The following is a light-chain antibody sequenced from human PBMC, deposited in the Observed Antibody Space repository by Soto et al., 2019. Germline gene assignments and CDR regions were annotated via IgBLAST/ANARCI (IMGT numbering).Light chain of an antibody. Sequence: EVVLTQSPATLSLSPGERATLSCRASQSVSSYLAWYQQKPGQAPRLLIYDASNRATGIPARFSGSGSGTDFTLTISRLEPEDFAVYYCHQYGSSPTWTFGQVTKVDIK. CDR2: DAS. J-gene: IGKJ1*01. V-gene: IGKV3-11*01. CDR3: HQYGSSPTWT. CDR1: QSVSSY.